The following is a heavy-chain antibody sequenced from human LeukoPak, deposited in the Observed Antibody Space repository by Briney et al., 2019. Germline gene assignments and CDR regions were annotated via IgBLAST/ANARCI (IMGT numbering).Heavy chain of an antibody. Sequence: QPGGSLRLSCAASGFTFSSYAMTWVRQAPGKGLEWVSAISGSGGSTYYADSVKGRFTISRDNSKNTLYLQMNSLRAEDTAVYYCAKALGTMIVVVTYYYGMDVWGQGTTVTVSS. J-gene: IGHJ6*02. CDR2: ISGSGGST. V-gene: IGHV3-23*01. CDR1: GFTFSSYA. D-gene: IGHD3-22*01. CDR3: AKALGTMIVVVTYYYGMDV.